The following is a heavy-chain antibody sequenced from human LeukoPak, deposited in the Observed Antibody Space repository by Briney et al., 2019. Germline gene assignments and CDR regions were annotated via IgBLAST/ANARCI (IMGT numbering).Heavy chain of an antibody. D-gene: IGHD5-18*01. V-gene: IGHV4-39*01. CDR2: IYYSGST. J-gene: IGHJ5*02. Sequence: PSETLSLTCTVSGGAISGSSYYWGWIRQPPGKGLDWIGSIYYSGSTYYNPSLKSRVTISVDTSKNQFSLKLSSVTAADTAVYYCARQRGYSYGLNWFDPWGQGTLVTVSS. CDR1: GGAISGSSYY. CDR3: ARQRGYSYGLNWFDP.